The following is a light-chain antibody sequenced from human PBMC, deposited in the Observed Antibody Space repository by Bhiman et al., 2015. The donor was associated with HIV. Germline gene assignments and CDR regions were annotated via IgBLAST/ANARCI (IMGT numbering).Light chain of an antibody. Sequence: SYELTQPPSVSVSPGQTASITCSADKLGNRYVSWYQQKPGQSPVLVIYKDSERPSGIPERFSGSNSGNTATLTISGTQGMDEADYYCQAWDSSTGVVFGGGTKLTVL. CDR1: KLGNRY. J-gene: IGLJ2*01. CDR3: QAWDSSTGVV. V-gene: IGLV3-1*01. CDR2: KDS.